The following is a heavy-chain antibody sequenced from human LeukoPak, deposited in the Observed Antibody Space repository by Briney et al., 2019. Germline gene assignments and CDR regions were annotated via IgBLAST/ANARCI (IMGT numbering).Heavy chain of an antibody. CDR3: ALDPSSTSYYYYYGMDV. V-gene: IGHV3-23*01. J-gene: IGHJ6*02. D-gene: IGHD2-2*01. Sequence: PGGSLRLSCAASGFTFSSYAMSWVRQAPAKGLEWVSAISGSGGSTYYADSVKGRFTISRDNSKNTLYLLMNSLRAEDTAVYYCALDPSSTSYYYYYGMDVWGQGTTVTVSS. CDR1: GFTFSSYA. CDR2: ISGSGGST.